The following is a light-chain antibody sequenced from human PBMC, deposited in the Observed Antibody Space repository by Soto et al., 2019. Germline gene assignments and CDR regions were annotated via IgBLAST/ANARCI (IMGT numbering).Light chain of an antibody. V-gene: IGLV2-14*01. Sequence: HSALTQPASVSGSPGQSITISCTGTSSDVGAYNYVSWYQQHPGKAPKLMIYEVSNRPSGVSNRFSGSKSGNTASLTISGLQAQDEADYYCSSYTISSTLVFGGGTKLTVL. J-gene: IGLJ3*02. CDR2: EVS. CDR1: SSDVGAYNY. CDR3: SSYTISSTLV.